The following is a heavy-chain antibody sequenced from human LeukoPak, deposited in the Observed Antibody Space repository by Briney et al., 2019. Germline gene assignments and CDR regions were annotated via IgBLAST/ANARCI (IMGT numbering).Heavy chain of an antibody. CDR3: ARDGEVRQGHCSSTSCPVDY. CDR2: LNPNSGDT. V-gene: IGHV1-2*02. Sequence: ASVKVSCKASGYTFTAYSMHWVRQAPGQGLEYMGWLNPNSGDTNYAQEFQGRVTMTRDTSMSTAYMELSGLRFDDTAVYYCARDGEVRQGHCSSTSCPVDYWGQGTLITVSS. J-gene: IGHJ4*02. D-gene: IGHD2-2*01. CDR1: GYTFTAYS.